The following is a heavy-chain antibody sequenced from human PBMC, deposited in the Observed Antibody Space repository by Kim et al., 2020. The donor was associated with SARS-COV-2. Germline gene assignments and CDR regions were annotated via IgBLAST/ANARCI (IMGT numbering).Heavy chain of an antibody. Sequence: YYNPSLKSRVTISVDTSKNQFSLKLSSVTAADTAVYYCATGKNTGDAFDIWGQGTMVTVSS. CDR3: ATGKNTGDAFDI. D-gene: IGHD3-10*01. V-gene: IGHV4-31*02. J-gene: IGHJ3*02.